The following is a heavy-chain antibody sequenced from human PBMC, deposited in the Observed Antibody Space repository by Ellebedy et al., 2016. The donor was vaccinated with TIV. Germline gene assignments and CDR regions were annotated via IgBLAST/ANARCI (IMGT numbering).Heavy chain of an antibody. D-gene: IGHD1-7*01. Sequence: MPSETLSLTCAVYGGSFSGYYWSWIRQPPGKGLEWIGEINHSGSTNYNPSLKSRVTISVDKSKNQFSLKLSSVTAADTAVYYCARAPELQFPPFDYWGQGTLVTVSS. J-gene: IGHJ4*02. CDR3: ARAPELQFPPFDY. CDR1: GGSFSGYY. V-gene: IGHV4-34*01. CDR2: INHSGST.